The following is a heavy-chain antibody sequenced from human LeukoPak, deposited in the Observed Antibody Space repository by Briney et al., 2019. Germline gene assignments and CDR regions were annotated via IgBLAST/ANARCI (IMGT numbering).Heavy chain of an antibody. CDR1: APTFSNLA. V-gene: IGHV3-23*01. Sequence: GRSLRPSCAVSAPTFSNLAMTWVRQAPGKWLEWVSSISGSGGSTFYAASVKGRFTLSRDNSQNTLFLQMTSLRAEDTATYFCASNLMTTRGGLVYWGQGTLVTVSS. D-gene: IGHD4-11*01. CDR3: ASNLMTTRGGLVY. CDR2: ISGSGGST. J-gene: IGHJ4*02.